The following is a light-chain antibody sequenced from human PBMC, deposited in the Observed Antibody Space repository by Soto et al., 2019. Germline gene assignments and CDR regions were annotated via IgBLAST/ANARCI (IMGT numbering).Light chain of an antibody. J-gene: IGLJ1*01. CDR3: CSYAGGYIYL. CDR1: SSDVGAYNR. Sequence: QSALTQPPSVSASPGQSVTIPCTATSSDVGAYNRVSWYQQYPGTPPKLMIYDVTKWPSGVPERFSGSKSGNTASLTISGLQAEDEADYFCCSYAGGYIYLFGTGTKLTVL. CDR2: DVT. V-gene: IGLV2-11*01.